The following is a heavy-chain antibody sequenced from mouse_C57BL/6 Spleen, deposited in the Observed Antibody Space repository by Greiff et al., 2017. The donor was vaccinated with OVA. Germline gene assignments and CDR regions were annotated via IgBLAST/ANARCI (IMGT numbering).Heavy chain of an antibody. Sequence: VQLQQSGPELVKPGASVKISCKASGYAFSSSWMNWVKQRPGKGLEWIGRIYPGDGDTNYNGKFKGKATLTADKSSSTAYMQLSSLTSEDSAVYFCARTTTVVARGAMDYWGQGTSVTVSS. J-gene: IGHJ4*01. CDR3: ARTTTVVARGAMDY. D-gene: IGHD1-1*01. CDR1: GYAFSSSW. CDR2: IYPGDGDT. V-gene: IGHV1-82*01.